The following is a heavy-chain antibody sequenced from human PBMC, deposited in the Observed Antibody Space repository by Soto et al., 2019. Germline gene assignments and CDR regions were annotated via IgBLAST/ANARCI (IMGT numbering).Heavy chain of an antibody. CDR3: ARGALHDYDFWSGYGSRWFDP. CDR2: ISAYNGNT. D-gene: IGHD3-3*01. V-gene: IGHV1-18*01. CDR1: GYTFTSYG. J-gene: IGHJ5*02. Sequence: ASVKVYCKAPGYTFTSYGISWVRQAPGQGLEWMGWISAYNGNTNYAQKLQGRVTMTTDTSTSTAYMELRSLRSDDTAVYYCARGALHDYDFWSGYGSRWFDPWG.